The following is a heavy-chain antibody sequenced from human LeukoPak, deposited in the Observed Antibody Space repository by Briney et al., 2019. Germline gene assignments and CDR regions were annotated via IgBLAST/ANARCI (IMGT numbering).Heavy chain of an antibody. Sequence: SVKVSCKASGGTFSSYAISWVRQAPGQGLEWMGGIIPIFGTANYAQKFQGRVTITADESTSTAYMELSSLRSEDTAVYYCARVPIAAAGRDEYYFDYWGQGTLVTASS. CDR1: GGTFSSYA. J-gene: IGHJ4*02. V-gene: IGHV1-69*13. CDR2: IIPIFGTA. D-gene: IGHD6-13*01. CDR3: ARVPIAAAGRDEYYFDY.